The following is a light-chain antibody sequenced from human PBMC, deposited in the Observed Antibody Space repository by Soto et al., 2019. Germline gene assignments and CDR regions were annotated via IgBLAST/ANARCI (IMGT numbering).Light chain of an antibody. V-gene: IGLV1-51*01. CDR3: GTWDSSLSGVV. CDR1: NSNIGNKD. J-gene: IGLJ2*01. CDR2: DND. Sequence: QSVLTQPPSVSAAPGQKVTISCSGSNSNIGNKDVSWYQQFPGTAPKLLIYDNDRRPSGIPDRFSASKSGTLVTLAITGLQAGDEADYYCGTWDSSLSGVVFGGGTKVTVL.